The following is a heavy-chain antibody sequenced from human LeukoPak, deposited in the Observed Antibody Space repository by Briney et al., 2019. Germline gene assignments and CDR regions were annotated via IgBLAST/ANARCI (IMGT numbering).Heavy chain of an antibody. D-gene: IGHD2-15*01. V-gene: IGHV1-2*02. Sequence: ASVKVSCKASGYTFTGYYMHWVRQAPGQGLXXXXXXXXXXGGTNYAQKFQGRVTMTRDTSISTAYMELSRLRSDDTAVYYCARDVYCSGGSCYPQWFDPWGQGTLVTVSS. J-gene: IGHJ5*02. CDR1: GYTFTGYY. CDR2: XXXXXGGT. CDR3: ARDVYCSGGSCYPQWFDP.